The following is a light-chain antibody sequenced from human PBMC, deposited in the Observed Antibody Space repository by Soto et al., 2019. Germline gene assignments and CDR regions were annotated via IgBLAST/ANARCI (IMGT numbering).Light chain of an antibody. J-gene: IGKJ4*01. CDR1: QNIRSN. CDR3: QQYNSWPLT. CDR2: GAS. Sequence: EIVMTQSPATLSVSPGERITLSCRASQNIRSNLAWYQQQPGQTPRLLIYGASTRATDIPARFSGSGSGTEFTLTVSSLQSEEFAVYYCQQYNSWPLTFSGGTKMEIK. V-gene: IGKV3D-15*01.